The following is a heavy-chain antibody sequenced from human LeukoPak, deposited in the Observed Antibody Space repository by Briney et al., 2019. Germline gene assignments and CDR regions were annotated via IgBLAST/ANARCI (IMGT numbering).Heavy chain of an antibody. V-gene: IGHV4-61*02. D-gene: IGHD3-22*01. CDR2: IYTSGST. J-gene: IGHJ4*02. CDR1: GGSISSGSYY. CDR3: ARDSYYDSY. Sequence: SQTLSLTCTVSGGSISSGSYYWSWIRQPAWKGLEWIGRIYTSGSTNYNPSLKSRVTISVDTSKNQFSLKLSSVTAADTAVYYCARDSYYDSYWGQGTLVTVSS.